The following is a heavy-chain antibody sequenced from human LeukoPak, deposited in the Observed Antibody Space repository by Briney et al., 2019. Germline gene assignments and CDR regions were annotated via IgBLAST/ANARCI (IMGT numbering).Heavy chain of an antibody. D-gene: IGHD2-15*01. CDR3: ARGGTPNCSGGSCYDY. CDR1: GGTFSIYA. CDR2: IIPILGIA. V-gene: IGHV1-69*04. Sequence: GASVKVSCTASGGTFSIYAISWVRQAPGQGLEWMGRIIPILGIANYAQKFQGRVTITADKSTSTAYMELSSLRSEDTAVYYCARGGTPNCSGGSCYDYWGQGTLVTVSS. J-gene: IGHJ4*02.